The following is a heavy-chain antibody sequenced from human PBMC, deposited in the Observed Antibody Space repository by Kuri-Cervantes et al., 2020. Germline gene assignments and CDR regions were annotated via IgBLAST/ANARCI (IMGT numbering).Heavy chain of an antibody. V-gene: IGHV3-43D*04. CDR2: ISWDGGST. CDR3: AKDQVVYF. J-gene: IGHJ1*01. D-gene: IGHD2-15*01. CDR1: GFTFDDYA. Sequence: LSLTCAASGFTFDDYAMHWVRQAPGKGLEWVSLISWDGGSTYYADSVKGRFTISRDNSKNSLYLQMNSLRAEDTAVYYCAKDQVVYFWGQGTLVTVSS.